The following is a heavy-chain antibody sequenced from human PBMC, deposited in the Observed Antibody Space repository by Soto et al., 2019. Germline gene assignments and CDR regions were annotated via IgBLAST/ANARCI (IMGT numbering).Heavy chain of an antibody. D-gene: IGHD4-17*01. CDR2: VYYTGST. V-gene: IGHV4-39*01. Sequence: PSETLSLTCSVSGGSISRSSYYWGWISQPPGRGLEWIGSVYYTGSTYYNPSLKSQDTMSVDTPKNEFSLKLNSVTAADTAVYSCARVPRYGDYWLDTWGQRNLVTGSS. CDR3: ARVPRYGDYWLDT. J-gene: IGHJ5*02. CDR1: GGSISRSSYY.